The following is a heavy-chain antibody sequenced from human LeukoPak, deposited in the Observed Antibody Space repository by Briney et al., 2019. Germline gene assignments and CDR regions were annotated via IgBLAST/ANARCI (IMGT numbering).Heavy chain of an antibody. CDR2: IYYSGST. J-gene: IGHJ3*02. V-gene: IGHV4-31*03. Sequence: PSETLSLTCTVSGGSISSGGYYWSWLRQHPGKGLEWIGYIYYSGSTYYNPSLKSRVTISVDTPKNQFSLKLSSVTAADTAVYYCARDAPRSTPDAFDIWGQGTMVTVSS. CDR1: GGSISSGGYY. CDR3: ARDAPRSTPDAFDI.